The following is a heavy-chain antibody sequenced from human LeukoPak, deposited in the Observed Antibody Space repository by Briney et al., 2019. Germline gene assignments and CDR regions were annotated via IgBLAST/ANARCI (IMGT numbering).Heavy chain of an antibody. CDR2: IKSKTDGGTT. CDR1: GFTFSNVW. V-gene: IGHV3-15*01. J-gene: IGHJ4*02. D-gene: IGHD4-23*01. Sequence: GGSLRLSCAASGFTFSNVWMSWVRQAPGKGLVWVGRIKSKTDGGTTDYAAPVKGRFTISRDDSKNTLYLQMNSLKTEDTAVYYCTTNYGGEDLFDYWGQGTLVTVSS. CDR3: TTNYGGEDLFDY.